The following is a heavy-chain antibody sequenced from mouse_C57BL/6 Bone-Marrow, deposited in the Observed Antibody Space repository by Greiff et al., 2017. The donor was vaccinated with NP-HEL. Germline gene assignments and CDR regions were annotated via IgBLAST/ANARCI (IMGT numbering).Heavy chain of an antibody. J-gene: IGHJ3*01. CDR1: GYTFTNYW. D-gene: IGHD2-1*01. CDR3: ARRGGGNAWFAY. Sequence: QVQLQQSGAELVRPGTSVKMSCKASGYTFTNYWIGWAKQRPGHGLEWIGDIYPGGGYTNYNEKFKGQATLTADKSSSTAYLQFSSLTSEDSPIFYCARRGGGNAWFAYWGQGTLVTVSA. CDR2: IYPGGGYT. V-gene: IGHV1-63*01.